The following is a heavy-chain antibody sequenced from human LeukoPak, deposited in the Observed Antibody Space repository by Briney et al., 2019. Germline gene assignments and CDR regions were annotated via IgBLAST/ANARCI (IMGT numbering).Heavy chain of an antibody. CDR1: GFIFSRYG. Sequence: GSLRLSCTASGFIFSRYGMHWVRQAPGKGLEWVAFIQFDGINKYYADSVKGRFTISRDNSKNTLYLQMNSPRAEDTAVFYCAKKWSGDYDSSDINDSFDIWGHGTMVTVSS. CDR2: IQFDGINK. CDR3: AKKWSGDYDSSDINDSFDI. D-gene: IGHD3-22*01. V-gene: IGHV3-30*02. J-gene: IGHJ3*02.